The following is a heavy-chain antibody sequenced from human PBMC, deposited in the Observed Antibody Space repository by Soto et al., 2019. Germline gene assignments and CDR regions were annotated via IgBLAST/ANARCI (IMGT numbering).Heavy chain of an antibody. Sequence: GGSLRLSCGASGFTVGSNYMSWFRQAPGKGLEWVSVIYSEGTPYYADSVKGRFTISRENSNNTLYLHMNNLRAEDTAVYYCARSTYYDILTGSYYYYAMDVWGQGTTVTVSS. CDR3: ARSTYYDILTGSYYYYAMDV. V-gene: IGHV3-53*01. CDR2: IYSEGTP. D-gene: IGHD3-9*01. J-gene: IGHJ6*02. CDR1: GFTVGSNY.